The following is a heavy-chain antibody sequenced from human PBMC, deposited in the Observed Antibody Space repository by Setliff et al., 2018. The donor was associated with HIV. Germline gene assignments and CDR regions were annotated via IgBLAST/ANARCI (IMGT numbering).Heavy chain of an antibody. CDR1: GFTFSNAW. CDR3: ARDGSDRSGWSHARRDY. V-gene: IGHV3-23*01. Sequence: PGGSLRLSCAASGFTFSNAWMSWVRQAPGKWLEWVSAISGSGGSTYYADSVKGRFPISRDNANYTLYLQMNSLRAEDAAVYYCARDGSDRSGWSHARRDYWGQGTLVTVSS. D-gene: IGHD6-19*01. CDR2: ISGSGGST. J-gene: IGHJ4*02.